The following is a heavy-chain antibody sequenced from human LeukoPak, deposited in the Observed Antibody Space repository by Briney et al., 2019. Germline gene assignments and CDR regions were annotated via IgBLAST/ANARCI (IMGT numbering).Heavy chain of an antibody. Sequence: GRSLRLSCAASGFTFSSYGMHWVRQAPGKGLEWVAVIWYDGSNKYYGDSVKGRFTISRDNSKNTLYLQMNSLRAEDTAVYYCARASNMAGIVDYWGQGTLVTVSS. CDR1: GFTFSSYG. CDR3: ARASNMAGIVDY. J-gene: IGHJ4*02. D-gene: IGHD6-19*01. V-gene: IGHV3-33*01. CDR2: IWYDGSNK.